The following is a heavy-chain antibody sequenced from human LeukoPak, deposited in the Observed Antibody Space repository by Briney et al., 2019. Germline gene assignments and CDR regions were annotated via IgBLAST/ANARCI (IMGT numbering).Heavy chain of an antibody. CDR1: GFTFSSHW. D-gene: IGHD3-9*01. J-gene: IGHJ4*02. CDR3: ARDGFDAGIYFDY. CDR2: INQDGSQR. Sequence: GGSLRLSCAVSGFTFSSHWMSWVRQAPGKGLEWVANINQDGSQRYYVDSAKGRFTISRDNAENSLYLQMDSLRVEDTAVYYCARDGFDAGIYFDYWGQGALVTVSS. V-gene: IGHV3-7*01.